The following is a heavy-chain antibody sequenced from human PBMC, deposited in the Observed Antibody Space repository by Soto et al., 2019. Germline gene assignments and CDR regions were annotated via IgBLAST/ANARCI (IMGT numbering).Heavy chain of an antibody. CDR1: GFTFSSYW. CDR2: IGPDGSYT. CDR3: ARWGWG. V-gene: IGHV3-74*01. J-gene: IGHJ3*01. Sequence: EVQLVESGGGLVQPGGSLRLSCAASGFTFSSYWMHWVRQGPGEGLVWVSHIGPDGSYTTYAESVKGRFTISRDNAKNTLYLQMNSLRAEDTAMYYCARWGWGWGQGTMVTVSS. D-gene: IGHD3-16*01.